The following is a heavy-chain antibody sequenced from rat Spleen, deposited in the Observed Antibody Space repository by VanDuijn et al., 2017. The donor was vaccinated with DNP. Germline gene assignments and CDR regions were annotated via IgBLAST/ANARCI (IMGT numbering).Heavy chain of an antibody. CDR2: INKDSSTI. CDR3: ATAESAGFVF. V-gene: IGHV4-2*01. Sequence: EVKLVESGGGLVQPGRSLKLSCAASGFNFNDHWMGWVRQAPGKGLEWIGQINKDSSTINYIPSLKDKFTISRDNAQNTLYLQMDSLRSEDTATYYCATAESAGFVFWGQGTLVTVSS. J-gene: IGHJ3*01. CDR1: GFNFNDHW.